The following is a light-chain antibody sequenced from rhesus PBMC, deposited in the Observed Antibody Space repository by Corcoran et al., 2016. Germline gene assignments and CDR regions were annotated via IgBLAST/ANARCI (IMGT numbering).Light chain of an antibody. CDR1: QSVGSY. CDR2: GAP. J-gene: IGKJ1*01. CDR3: QQSSDLWT. V-gene: IGKV3-24*04. Sequence: DTVVTQSPATLSLSPGERATLSCRASQSVGSYLAWYLQKPGQAPRLLIYGAPSRATGVPDRFSGSGSGTDFTLTFGSLEPEDVGVYYCQQSSDLWTFGQGTKVEIK.